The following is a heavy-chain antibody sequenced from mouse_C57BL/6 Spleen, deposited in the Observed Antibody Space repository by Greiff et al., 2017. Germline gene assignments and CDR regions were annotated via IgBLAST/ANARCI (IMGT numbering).Heavy chain of an antibody. CDR1: GYTFTEYT. CDR2: FYPGRGSI. J-gene: IGHJ3*01. V-gene: IGHV1-62-2*01. D-gene: IGHD1-1*01. Sequence: QVQLQQSGAELVNPGASVTLSCKASGYTFTEYTIHWVKQRSGPGLEWIGWFYPGRGSIKYNEKFKDKATLTADKSSITVYMELSRLTSEDSAVYFCARHSRYYYGSSSAWFAYWGQGTLVTVSA. CDR3: ARHSRYYYGSSSAWFAY.